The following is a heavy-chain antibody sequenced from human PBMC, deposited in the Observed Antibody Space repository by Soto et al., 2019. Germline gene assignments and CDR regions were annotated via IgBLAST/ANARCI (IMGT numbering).Heavy chain of an antibody. J-gene: IGHJ6*02. CDR1: GYTFTSYY. CDR2: INPSGGST. V-gene: IGHV1-46*01. CDR3: ATDGTYSSSSYYYYYGMHV. Sequence: ASVKVSCKASGYTFTSYYMHWVRQATGQGLEWMGIINPSGGSTSYAQKFQGRVTMTRDTSTSTVYMELSSLRSEDTAVYYCATDGTYSSSSYYYYYGMHVWGQGTTVTVSS. D-gene: IGHD6-6*01.